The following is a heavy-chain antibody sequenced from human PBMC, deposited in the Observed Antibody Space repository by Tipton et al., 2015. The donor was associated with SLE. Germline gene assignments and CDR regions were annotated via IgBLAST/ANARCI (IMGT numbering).Heavy chain of an antibody. CDR2: IYYSGST. Sequence: LRLSCTVSGGSISSSSYYWAWIRQPPGKGLEWIGSIYYSGSTYYSPSLESRVTISVDTSKNQFSLKLSSVTAADTAVFYCAHANWGTNFDYWGQGTLVTVSS. V-gene: IGHV4-39*07. CDR1: GGSISSSSYY. CDR3: AHANWGTNFDY. D-gene: IGHD7-27*01. J-gene: IGHJ4*02.